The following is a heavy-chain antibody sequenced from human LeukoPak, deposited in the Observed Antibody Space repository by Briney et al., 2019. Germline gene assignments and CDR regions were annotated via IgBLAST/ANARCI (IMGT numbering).Heavy chain of an antibody. D-gene: IGHD3-10*01. CDR3: ARDDLDYYGSGSYFDY. V-gene: IGHV1-18*01. CDR2: ISAYNGNT. CDR1: GYTFTSYG. Sequence: ASVKVSCKASGYTFTSYGISWVRQAPGQGLEWMGWISAYNGNTNYAQKLQGRLTMTTDTSTSTAYMELRSLRSDDTAVYYCARDDLDYYGSGSYFDYWGQGTLVTVSS. J-gene: IGHJ4*02.